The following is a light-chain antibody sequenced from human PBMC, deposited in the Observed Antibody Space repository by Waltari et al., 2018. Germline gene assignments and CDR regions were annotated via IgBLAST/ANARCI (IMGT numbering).Light chain of an antibody. CDR2: RND. V-gene: IGLV1-47*01. Sequence: QSVLTQPPSASGTPGQRVTISCSGRSSNIGSSFVCWYQHLPGPAPKLLINRNDQRPSGVPVRFSGSRSGTSTSLAISGLRSEDEADYYCAAWDDSLTVRFGGGTKLTVL. J-gene: IGLJ3*02. CDR3: AAWDDSLTVR. CDR1: SSNIGSSF.